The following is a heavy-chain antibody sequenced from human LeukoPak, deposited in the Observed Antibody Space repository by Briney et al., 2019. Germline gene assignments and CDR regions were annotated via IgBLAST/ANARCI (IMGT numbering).Heavy chain of an antibody. V-gene: IGHV3-30*04. D-gene: IGHD1-26*01. CDR1: GFTFSSYA. CDR2: ISYDGSNK. Sequence: GGSLRLSCAASGFTFSSYAMHWVRQAPGKGLEWVAVISYDGSNKYYADSVKGRFTISRDNSKNTLYLQMNSLRAEDTAVYYCARDRRGSYYHTPLDYWGQGTLVTVSS. J-gene: IGHJ4*02. CDR3: ARDRRGSYYHTPLDY.